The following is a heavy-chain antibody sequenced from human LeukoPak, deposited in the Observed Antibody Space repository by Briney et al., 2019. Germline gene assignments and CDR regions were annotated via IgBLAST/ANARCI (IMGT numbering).Heavy chain of an antibody. Sequence: AAGSLRPSCAASGFTFSSYWMHWVRQAPGKGLVWVSRINSDGSSTSYADSVKGRFTISRDNAKNTLYLQMNSLRAEDTAVYYCATGVQLVRYFDYWGQRTLVTVSS. CDR1: GFTFSSYW. V-gene: IGHV3-74*01. D-gene: IGHD6-13*01. J-gene: IGHJ4*02. CDR3: ATGVQLVRYFDY. CDR2: INSDGSST.